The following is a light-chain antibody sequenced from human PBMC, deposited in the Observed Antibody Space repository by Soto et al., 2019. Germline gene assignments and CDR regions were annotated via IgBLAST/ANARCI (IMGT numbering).Light chain of an antibody. CDR3: QQYGSPGT. J-gene: IGKJ1*01. CDR2: GAS. CDR1: QRVSKNY. Sequence: EMGLTQSPGTLSRSPGERPTLSCRSSQRVSKNYSDWYQQKPGPAPRLLIYGASNRATGLPDRFSGSGSGKDFTLTISRLAAEDFGVYYCQQYGSPGTFGQGTKV. V-gene: IGKV3-20*01.